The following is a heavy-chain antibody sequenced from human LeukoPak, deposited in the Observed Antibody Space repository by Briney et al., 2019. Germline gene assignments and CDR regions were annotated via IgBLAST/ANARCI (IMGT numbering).Heavy chain of an antibody. CDR2: ISYDGSNK. CDR1: GFTFNSYA. Sequence: GRSLRLSCAASGFTFNSYAINWVRQAPGKGLEWVAFISYDGSNKYYADSVKGRFTISRDNSKNMLYLQMNSLRAEDTAVYYCARDLNSGYDDDAFDIWGQGTMVTVSS. J-gene: IGHJ3*02. CDR3: ARDLNSGYDDDAFDI. D-gene: IGHD5-12*01. V-gene: IGHV3-30-3*01.